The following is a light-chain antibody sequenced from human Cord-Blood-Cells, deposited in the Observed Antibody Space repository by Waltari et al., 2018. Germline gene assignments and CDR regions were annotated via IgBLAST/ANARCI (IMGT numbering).Light chain of an antibody. V-gene: IGLV2-14*01. CDR3: SSYTSSSTPVV. CDR2: DVS. J-gene: IGLJ2*01. CDR1: SSDVGGYTY. Sequence: QSALPQPAPVSGSPGQSITISCPGTSSDVGGYTYVSWYQQHPGKAPKLMIYDVSNRPSGVSNRFSGSKSGNTASLTISGLQAEDEADYYCSSYTSSSTPVVFGGGTKLTVL.